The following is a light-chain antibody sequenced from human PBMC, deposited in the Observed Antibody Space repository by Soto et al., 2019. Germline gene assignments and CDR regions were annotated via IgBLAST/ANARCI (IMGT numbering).Light chain of an antibody. CDR3: HQYGRSPPWT. CDR2: DAS. V-gene: IGKV3-20*01. J-gene: IGKJ1*01. Sequence: EIVLTPSPATLSLSPGERATLSCRASQSVSSYLAWYQQKPGQAPRLLIYDASNRATGIPARFSGSGSGTDFTLTIRRLEPEDFALYYCHQYGRSPPWTFGQGTKVDIK. CDR1: QSVSSY.